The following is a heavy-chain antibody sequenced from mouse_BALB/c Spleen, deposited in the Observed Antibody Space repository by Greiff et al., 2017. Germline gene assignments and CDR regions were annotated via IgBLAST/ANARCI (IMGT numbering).Heavy chain of an antibody. CDR3: ATYGSTWYFDV. CDR2: ISSGGSYT. D-gene: IGHD1-1*01. J-gene: IGHJ1*01. V-gene: IGHV5-6*01. Sequence: EVKVVESGGDLVKPGGSLKLSCAASGFTFSSYGMSWVRQTPDKRLEWVATISSGGSYTYYPDSVKGRFTISRDNAKNTLYLQMSSLKSEDTAMYYCATYGSTWYFDVWGAGTTVTVSS. CDR1: GFTFSSYG.